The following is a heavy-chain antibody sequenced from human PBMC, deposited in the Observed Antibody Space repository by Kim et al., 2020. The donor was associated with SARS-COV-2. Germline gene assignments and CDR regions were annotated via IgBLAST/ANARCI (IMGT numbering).Heavy chain of an antibody. CDR2: IYPDDSDI. Sequence: GESLKISCKGSGYNFTNYWIGWVRQMPGKGLEWMGIIYPDDSDIRYSPSFQGQVTISADKSISTAYLQWSSLKASDTAMYYCARQVICDSSGYCGYWYFDLWGRGTLVTVSS. D-gene: IGHD3-22*01. V-gene: IGHV5-51*01. J-gene: IGHJ2*01. CDR1: GYNFTNYW. CDR3: ARQVICDSSGYCGYWYFDL.